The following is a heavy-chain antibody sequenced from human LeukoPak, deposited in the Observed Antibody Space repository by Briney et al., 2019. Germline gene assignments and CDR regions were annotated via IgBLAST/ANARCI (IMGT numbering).Heavy chain of an antibody. J-gene: IGHJ6*02. CDR2: ISWNSGSI. V-gene: IGHV3-9*01. D-gene: IGHD2-2*01. CDR1: GFTFDDYA. Sequence: GRSLRLSCAASGFTFDDYAMHWVRQAPGKGPEWVSGISWNSGSIGYADSVKGRFTISRDNADNSLFLQMNSLRAEDTAVYYCARALGDQPDYYYGMDVWGQGTTVTVSS. CDR3: ARALGDQPDYYYGMDV.